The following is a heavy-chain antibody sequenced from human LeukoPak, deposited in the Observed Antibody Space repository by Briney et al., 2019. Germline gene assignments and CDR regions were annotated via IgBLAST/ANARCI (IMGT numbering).Heavy chain of an antibody. CDR3: ARDRRGSYYTFDL. J-gene: IGHJ3*01. Sequence: SETLSLTCSVSGASINGYFWNWVRQTPEKGLEWIGYVSHTGATTSNPTLKSRVSITIDTSKSQISLSMTSATAADSALYYCARDRRGSYYTFDLWGPGTIVSVS. CDR1: GASINGYF. CDR2: VSHTGAT. D-gene: IGHD1-26*01. V-gene: IGHV4-59*01.